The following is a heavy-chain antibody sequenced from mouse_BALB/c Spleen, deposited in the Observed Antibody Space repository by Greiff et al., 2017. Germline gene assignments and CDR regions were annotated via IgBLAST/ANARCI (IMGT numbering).Heavy chain of an antibody. J-gene: IGHJ2*01. Sequence: VQLQQSGAELVRSGASVKLSCTASGFNIKDYYMHWVKQRPEQGLEWIGWIDPENGDTEYAPKFQGKATMTVDKSSSTAYMQLKSLTSEDSAVYYCARGEANWDYFDYWGQGTTLTVSS. CDR2: IDPENGDT. V-gene: IGHV14-4*02. CDR3: ARGEANWDYFDY. D-gene: IGHD4-1*01. CDR1: GFNIKDYY.